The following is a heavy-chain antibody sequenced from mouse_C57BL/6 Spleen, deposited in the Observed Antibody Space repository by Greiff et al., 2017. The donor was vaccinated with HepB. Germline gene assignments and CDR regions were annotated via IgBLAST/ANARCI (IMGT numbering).Heavy chain of an antibody. CDR3: ARSYYSHLDY. D-gene: IGHD2-12*01. CDR2: INPNNGGT. CDR1: GYTFTDYY. Sequence: EVQLQQSGPELVKPGASVKISCKASGYTFTDYYMNWVKQSHGKSLEWIGDINPNNGGTSYNQKFKGKATLTVDKSSSTAYMELRSLTSEDSAVYYCARSYYSHLDYWGQGTTLTVSS. J-gene: IGHJ2*01. V-gene: IGHV1-26*01.